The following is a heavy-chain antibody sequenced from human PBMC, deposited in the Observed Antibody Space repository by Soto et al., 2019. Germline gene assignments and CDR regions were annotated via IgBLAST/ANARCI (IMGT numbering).Heavy chain of an antibody. J-gene: IGHJ4*01. Sequence: QVQLVESGGGLVKPGGSLRLSCAASGFTFDNYYMSWIRQAPGKGLEWVSYISSSDGTTYYADSLKGRFTISRDNAKNSLYLQMNSLRAEDTAVYYCAREINYSKYPRVIDYWGHGTLVTVSS. D-gene: IGHD1-7*01. CDR2: ISSSDGTT. CDR1: GFTFDNYY. V-gene: IGHV3-11*01. CDR3: AREINYSKYPRVIDY.